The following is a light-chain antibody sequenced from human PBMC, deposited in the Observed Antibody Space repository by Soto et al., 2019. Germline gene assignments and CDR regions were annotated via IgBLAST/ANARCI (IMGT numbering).Light chain of an antibody. J-gene: IGLJ1*01. CDR3: QSYDSSLIVSKV. Sequence: QSVLTQPPSVSGAPGQRVTISCTGSSSNLGADYDVQWYQQFPGTAPKLLISGNNNRPSGVTDRFSGSKSGTSASLAITWLQIEDEADYYCQSYDSSLIVSKVFGTGTKVTVL. V-gene: IGLV1-40*01. CDR1: SSNLGADYD. CDR2: GNN.